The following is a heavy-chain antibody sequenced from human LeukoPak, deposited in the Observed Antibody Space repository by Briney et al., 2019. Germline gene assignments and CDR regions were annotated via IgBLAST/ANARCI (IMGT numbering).Heavy chain of an antibody. V-gene: IGHV3-7*05. J-gene: IGHJ4*02. CDR2: IQPNGGDK. CDR3: TRIIVEVPGISDYCDS. D-gene: IGHD2-2*01. CDR1: GFIFSNHW. Sequence: GGSLRLSCVGSGFIFSNHWMYWVRQAPGKGLEWVANIQPNGGDKYYRDSVKGRFTVSRDNAKKSLYLHMNSLRAEDTAIYYCTRIIVEVPGISDYCDSWGRETLVTVS.